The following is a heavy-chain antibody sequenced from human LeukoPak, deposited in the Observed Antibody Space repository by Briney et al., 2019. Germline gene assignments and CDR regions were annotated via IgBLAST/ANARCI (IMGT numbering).Heavy chain of an antibody. V-gene: IGHV3-30*03. CDR1: GFTFSTYA. D-gene: IGHD3-3*02. CDR2: ISYDGTTK. CDR3: ARVNTIFGVDIVSLGAEFEF. J-gene: IGHJ4*02. Sequence: GSLRLSCGASGFTFSTYAMHWVRQAPGKGLECVSVISYDGTTKDYADSVKGRFTISRDNSNDTLYLQMNSLRPEDTALYYCARVNTIFGVDIVSLGAEFEFWGQGTLVTVSS.